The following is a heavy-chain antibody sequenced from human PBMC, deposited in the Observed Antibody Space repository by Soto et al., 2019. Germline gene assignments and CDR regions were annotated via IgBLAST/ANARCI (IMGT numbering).Heavy chain of an antibody. Sequence: PSETLSLTCAVSGGSLSGHYWSWIRQAPGKGLEWIGEINRSGGTNYDPSLKSRVTISVDASKNEFSLKLNSVTAADTAVYYCARAPIIGATFFDYWGQGSLVTVSS. CDR1: GGSLSGHY. CDR3: ARAPIIGATFFDY. D-gene: IGHD1-26*01. V-gene: IGHV4-34*01. J-gene: IGHJ4*02. CDR2: INRSGGT.